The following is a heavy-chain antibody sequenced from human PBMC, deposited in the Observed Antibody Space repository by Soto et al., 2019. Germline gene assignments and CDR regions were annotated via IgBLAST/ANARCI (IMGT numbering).Heavy chain of an antibody. CDR3: ARDFEYYYDSSGYRDWYYYGMDV. Sequence: ASVKVSCKASGYTFTSYYMHWVRQAPGQGLEWMGIINPSGGSTSYAQKFQGRVTMTRDTSTSTVYMELSSLRSEDTAVYYCARDFEYYYDSSGYRDWYYYGMDVWGQGTTVTVSS. D-gene: IGHD3-22*01. J-gene: IGHJ6*02. V-gene: IGHV1-46*01. CDR2: INPSGGST. CDR1: GYTFTSYY.